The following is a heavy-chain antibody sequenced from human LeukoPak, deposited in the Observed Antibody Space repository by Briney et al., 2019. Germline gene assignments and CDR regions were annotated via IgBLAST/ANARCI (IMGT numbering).Heavy chain of an antibody. CDR2: ISWNSGSI. CDR1: GFTFDDYA. J-gene: IGHJ4*02. CDR3: AKDIRYDTSAYCFDY. D-gene: IGHD3-22*01. Sequence: PSGRSLRLSCVASGFTFDDYAMHWVRQVPGKGLEWVSGISWNSGSIGYADSVEGRFTISRDNAKNSLYLQMSSLRAEDTALYYCAKDIRYDTSAYCFDYWGQGTLVTVSS. V-gene: IGHV3-9*01.